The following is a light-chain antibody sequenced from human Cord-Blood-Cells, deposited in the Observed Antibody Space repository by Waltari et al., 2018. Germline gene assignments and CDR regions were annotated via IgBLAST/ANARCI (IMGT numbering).Light chain of an antibody. Sequence: DIQMTQSPSSLSASVGDRVTIPCRASQSISSYLNWYQQKPEKAPKLLIYAASSLQSGVPSRFSGSGSGTDFTLTISSLQPEDFATYDCQQSYSTPFTFGPGTKVDIK. CDR3: QQSYSTPFT. V-gene: IGKV1-39*01. J-gene: IGKJ3*01. CDR1: QSISSY. CDR2: AAS.